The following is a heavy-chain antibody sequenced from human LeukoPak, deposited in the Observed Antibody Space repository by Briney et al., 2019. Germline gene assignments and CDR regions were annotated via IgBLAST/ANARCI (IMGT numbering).Heavy chain of an antibody. J-gene: IGHJ6*02. CDR2: IIPILGIA. V-gene: IGHV1-69*04. CDR3: AREGDGYNPYYYYYGMDV. D-gene: IGHD5-24*01. Sequence: SVKVSCKASGGTFSSYTISWVRQAPGQGLEWMGRIIPILGIANYAQKFQGRVTITADKSTRTAYMELSSLRSEDTAVYYCAREGDGYNPYYYYYGMDVWGQGTTVTVSS. CDR1: GGTFSSYT.